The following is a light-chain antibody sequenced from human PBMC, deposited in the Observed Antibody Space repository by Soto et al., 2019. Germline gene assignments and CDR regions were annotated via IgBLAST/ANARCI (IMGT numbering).Light chain of an antibody. Sequence: EVVLTQSPATLSLSPGEKATLSCRASQSFGSSLAWYQQKPGQAPRLLIHHASTRAAGIPARFSGSGSGTDFSLTISSLEPEDFAVYYCHQRGIWPHTFGPGTKVDIK. CDR1: QSFGSS. CDR3: HQRGIWPHT. J-gene: IGKJ3*01. V-gene: IGKV3-11*01. CDR2: HAS.